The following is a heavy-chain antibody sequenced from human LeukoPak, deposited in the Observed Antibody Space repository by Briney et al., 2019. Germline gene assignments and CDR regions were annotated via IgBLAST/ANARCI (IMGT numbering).Heavy chain of an antibody. V-gene: IGHV3-23*01. CDR1: RFTFSSYA. D-gene: IGHD3-22*01. Sequence: PGGSLRLSCAASRFTFSSYAMTWVRQAPGKGLEWVSGISGSGGTTYYADSVKGRFTISRDNSKNTLYLQMNSLRAEDTAVYYCARDRYESNGHVDYWGQGTLVTVSS. CDR3: ARDRYESNGHVDY. CDR2: ISGSGGTT. J-gene: IGHJ4*02.